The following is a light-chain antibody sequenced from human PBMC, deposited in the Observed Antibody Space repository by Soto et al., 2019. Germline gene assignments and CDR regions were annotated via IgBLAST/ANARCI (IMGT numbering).Light chain of an antibody. CDR3: QQYNSYRT. Sequence: AIQMTQSPSSLSASVGDRVTITCRASQGIRSELGWYQQKPGKAPNLLIYTASTLQSGVPSRFSGSGSGTDFTLTISSLQPDDFATYYCQQYNSYRTFGQGTKVDIK. CDR2: TAS. CDR1: QGIRSE. V-gene: IGKV1-6*01. J-gene: IGKJ1*01.